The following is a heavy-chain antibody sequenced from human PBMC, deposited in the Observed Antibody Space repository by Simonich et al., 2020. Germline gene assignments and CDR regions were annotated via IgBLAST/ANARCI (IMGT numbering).Heavy chain of an antibody. D-gene: IGHD1-26*01. CDR1: GFTFSSYA. CDR3: AREGAGNDAFDI. J-gene: IGHJ3*02. Sequence: QVQLVESGGGVVQPGRSLRLSCAASGFTFSSYALHWVRQAQGKGLEWVAVRSNDGSNKYYADSVKGRFTISRDNSKNTLYLQMNSLGAEDTAVYYCAREGAGNDAFDIWGQGTMVTVSS. V-gene: IGHV3-30*07. CDR2: RSNDGSNK.